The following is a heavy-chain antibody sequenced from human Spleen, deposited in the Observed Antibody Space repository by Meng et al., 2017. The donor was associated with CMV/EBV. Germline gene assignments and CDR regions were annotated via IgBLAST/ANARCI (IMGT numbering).Heavy chain of an antibody. D-gene: IGHD6-6*01. Sequence: QVHRVHPGAAVKKPGASLQVSCQASGYTFTGYYMHLVRQAPGQGLEWMGWINPNSGGTNYAQKFQGRVTMTRDTSISTAYMELSRLRSDDTAVYYCARFKVGSSYDYWGQGTLVTVSS. CDR3: ARFKVGSSYDY. V-gene: IGHV1-2*02. CDR1: GYTFTGYY. CDR2: INPNSGGT. J-gene: IGHJ4*02.